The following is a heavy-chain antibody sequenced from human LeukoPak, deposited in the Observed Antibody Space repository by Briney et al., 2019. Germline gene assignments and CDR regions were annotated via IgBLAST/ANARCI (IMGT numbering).Heavy chain of an antibody. D-gene: IGHD5-18*01. CDR2: IRSKANSYAT. CDR3: TRHVMDTAMVFDY. V-gene: IGHV3-73*01. Sequence: GGSLRLSCAASRFTFSNYWMTWVRQAPGKGLEWVGRIRSKANSYATAYAASVKGRFTISRDDSKNTAYLQMNSLKTEDTAVYYCTRHVMDTAMVFDYWGQGTLVTVSS. J-gene: IGHJ4*02. CDR1: RFTFSNYW.